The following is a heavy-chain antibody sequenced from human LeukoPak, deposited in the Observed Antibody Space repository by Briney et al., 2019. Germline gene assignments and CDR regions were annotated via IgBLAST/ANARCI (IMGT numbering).Heavy chain of an antibody. D-gene: IGHD2-21*02. J-gene: IGHJ4*02. CDR2: ISYDGSNK. V-gene: IGHV3-30*18. CDR1: GFIFNNYG. CDR3: AKDWAPYCGGDCYFNY. Sequence: GRSLRLSCAASGFIFNNYGMHWVRQAPGKGLEWVAVISYDGSNKNYADSVKSRFTISRDSSKNTVYLQMNSLRVEDTAVYYCAKDWAPYCGGDCYFNYWGQGTLVTVSS.